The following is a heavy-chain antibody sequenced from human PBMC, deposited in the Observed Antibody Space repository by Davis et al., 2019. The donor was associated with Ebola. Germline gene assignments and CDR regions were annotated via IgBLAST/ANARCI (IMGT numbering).Heavy chain of an antibody. V-gene: IGHV1-18*01. D-gene: IGHD1-26*01. CDR2: ISAYNGNT. CDR3: ARAVIWGSGTYLGYGLDV. CDR1: GYTFTSYG. J-gene: IGHJ6*02. Sequence: ASVKVSCKASGYTFTSYGISWVRQAPGQGLEWMGWISAYNGNTNYAQRLQGRVTMTTDTSTSTAYMELSSLTSDDTAVYYCARAVIWGSGTYLGYGLDVWGQGTTVTVFS.